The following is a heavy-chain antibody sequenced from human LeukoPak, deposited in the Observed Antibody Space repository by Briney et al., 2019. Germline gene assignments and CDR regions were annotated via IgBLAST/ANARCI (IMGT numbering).Heavy chain of an antibody. CDR3: ARGKRGGSYSDY. J-gene: IGHJ4*02. Sequence: SETLSLTCAVCGGSFSGYYWSWIRQPPGKGLEWIGEINHSGSTNYNPSLKSRVTISVDTSKNQFSLKLSSVTAADTAVYYCARGKRGGSYSDYWGQGTLVTVSS. CDR2: INHSGST. V-gene: IGHV4-34*01. CDR1: GGSFSGYY. D-gene: IGHD1-26*01.